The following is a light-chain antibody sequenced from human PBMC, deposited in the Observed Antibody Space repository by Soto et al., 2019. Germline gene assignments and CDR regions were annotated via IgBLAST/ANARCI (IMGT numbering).Light chain of an antibody. Sequence: DIQMTQSPSSLSASVGDRVTITCRASQSISSYLNWYQQKPGKAPKLLIYAASSLQSGVPSRFSGSGSGTDFTLTISNLQPEDFATYYCQQSYSTLTFGPGTKVDIK. CDR1: QSISSY. V-gene: IGKV1-39*01. CDR3: QQSYSTLT. CDR2: AAS. J-gene: IGKJ3*01.